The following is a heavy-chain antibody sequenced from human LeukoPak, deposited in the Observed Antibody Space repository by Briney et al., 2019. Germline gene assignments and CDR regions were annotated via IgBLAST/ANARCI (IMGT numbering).Heavy chain of an antibody. D-gene: IGHD3-22*01. J-gene: IGHJ4*02. CDR3: ARDLTTYYYDSSGYYRPKGGVNGVDY. CDR1: GFTFSSYS. Sequence: GGSLRLSCAASGFTFSSYSMNWVRQAPGKGLEWVSSISSSSSYIYYADSVKGRFTISRDNAKNSLYLQMNSLRAEDTAVYYCARDLTTYYYDSSGYYRPKGGVNGVDYWGQGTLVTVSS. V-gene: IGHV3-21*01. CDR2: ISSSSSYI.